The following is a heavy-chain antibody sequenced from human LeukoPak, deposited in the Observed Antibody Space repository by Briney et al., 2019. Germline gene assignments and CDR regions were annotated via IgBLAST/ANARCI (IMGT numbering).Heavy chain of an antibody. CDR1: GGSISPYY. J-gene: IGHJ4*02. D-gene: IGHD3-10*01. V-gene: IGHV4-4*07. Sequence: SETLSLTCTVSGGSISPYYWTWIRQPAGKGLEWIGRIYTSGSTNYNPSLKSRVTISLDTSKNQFSLRLSSVTAADTAVYYCARGPGYYGSGSYPSVYWGQGTLVTVSS. CDR2: IYTSGST. CDR3: ARGPGYYGSGSYPSVY.